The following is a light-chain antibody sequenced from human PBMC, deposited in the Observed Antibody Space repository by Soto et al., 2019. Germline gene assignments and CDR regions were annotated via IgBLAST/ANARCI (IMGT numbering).Light chain of an antibody. Sequence: DIQMTQSPSTLSASVGDGVTITCRASQSIGSWLAWYQQKPGKAPKLLIYKATNFQNGVPSRFSGSGSGTDFSLTLSSLQPVDSATYYWQQFNGFQHPFGQGTKLEI. CDR3: QQFNGFQHP. J-gene: IGKJ2*01. V-gene: IGKV1-5*03. CDR2: KAT. CDR1: QSIGSW.